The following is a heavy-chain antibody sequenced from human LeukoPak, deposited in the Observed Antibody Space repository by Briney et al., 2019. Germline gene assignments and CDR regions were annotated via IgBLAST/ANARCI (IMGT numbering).Heavy chain of an antibody. D-gene: IGHD3-22*01. CDR1: GGSISSSSFY. CDR3: ARNPFKRDSSGYFFDY. Sequence: PSETLSLTCSVSGGSISSSSFYWGWIRQPPGKGLEWIGSISYSGSTYYNPSLKSRVTISVDTSKNQFSLKLSSVTAADTAVYYCARNPFKRDSSGYFFDYWGQGTLVTVSS. CDR2: ISYSGST. V-gene: IGHV4-39*01. J-gene: IGHJ4*02.